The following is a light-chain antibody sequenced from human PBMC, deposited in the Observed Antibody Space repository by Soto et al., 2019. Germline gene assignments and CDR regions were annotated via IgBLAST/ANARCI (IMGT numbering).Light chain of an antibody. J-gene: IGKJ5*01. V-gene: IGKV3-15*01. Sequence: IVMTQSPVTLSVSPGERVSLSCRASQSIGSSLAWYQQKRGQAPRLLIYGASTRATGIPGRFSGRGSGTEFTLTISGLQSEDFAVYYCQHYTNWPPITFSQGTRLEIK. CDR2: GAS. CDR1: QSIGSS. CDR3: QHYTNWPPIT.